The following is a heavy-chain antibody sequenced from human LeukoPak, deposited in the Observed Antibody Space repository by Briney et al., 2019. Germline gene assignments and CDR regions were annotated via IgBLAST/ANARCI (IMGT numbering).Heavy chain of an antibody. CDR3: ARVVDGSGSYDNHDSFDI. Sequence: PGGSLRLSCAASGFTFSDYNMRWIRQAPGKGLEWVSSISRSGSTKYYADSVKGRFTISRDNAKNSLHLQMNSLRAEDTAVYYCARVVDGSGSYDNHDSFDIWGQGTVVTVSS. D-gene: IGHD3-10*01. J-gene: IGHJ3*02. V-gene: IGHV3-11*01. CDR1: GFTFSDYN. CDR2: ISRSGSTK.